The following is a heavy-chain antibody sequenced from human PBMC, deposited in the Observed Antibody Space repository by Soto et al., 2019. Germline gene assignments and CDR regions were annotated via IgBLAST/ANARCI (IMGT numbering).Heavy chain of an antibody. CDR2: ISWKDEK. CDR3: AHRYGGNYYRWYFDS. D-gene: IGHD1-26*01. CDR1: GFSLSTSGAG. V-gene: IGHV2-5*01. Sequence: QITLKESGPTLVKPTQTLTVTCTFSGFSLSTSGAGVGWIRQSPGKAPEWLALISWKDEKRYNPGLKSRLTLPKDTSKNQVVLTMTDLDPVDTATYFCAHRYGGNYYRWYFDSWGQGTLVTVSS. J-gene: IGHJ4*02.